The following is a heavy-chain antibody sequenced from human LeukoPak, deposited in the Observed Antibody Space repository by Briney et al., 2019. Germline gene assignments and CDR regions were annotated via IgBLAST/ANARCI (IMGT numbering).Heavy chain of an antibody. CDR2: INPSGGST. V-gene: IGHV1-46*01. Sequence: GASVTVSCTASGYTFTSYYMHWVRQAPGQGLEWMGIINPSGGSTSYAQKFQGRVTMTRDTSTSTVYMELSSLRSEDTAVYYCARDPGVRWSPFDYWGQGTLVTVSS. D-gene: IGHD4-23*01. CDR3: ARDPGVRWSPFDY. J-gene: IGHJ4*02. CDR1: GYTFTSYY.